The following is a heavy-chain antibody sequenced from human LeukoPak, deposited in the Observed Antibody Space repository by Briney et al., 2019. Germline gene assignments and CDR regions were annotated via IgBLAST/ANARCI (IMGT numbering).Heavy chain of an antibody. V-gene: IGHV3-74*01. CDR3: ARDLGFSPAD. CDR1: VFPLNHSW. D-gene: IGHD7-27*01. J-gene: IGHJ1*01. CDR2: ISPDGTVT. Sequence: GRSLRLPYVSAVFPLNHSWMQGVRQAPGKGLVWVSHISPDGTVTNYADFVKHRFLISRDNDKNTVFLQKNSLRAEDTSVYLCARDLGFSPADWGQGTLVTVSS.